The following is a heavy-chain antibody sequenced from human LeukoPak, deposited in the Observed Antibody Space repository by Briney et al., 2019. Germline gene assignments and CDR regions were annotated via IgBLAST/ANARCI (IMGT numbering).Heavy chain of an antibody. CDR3: ARVKRDRGYYFDY. Sequence: GGSLRLSCAASGFTVSSNYMSWVRQAPGKGLEWVSVIYSGGSTYYADSVKGRFTISRDNSKDTLYLQMNSLRAEDTAVYYCARVKRDRGYYFDYWGQGTLVTVSS. CDR1: GFTVSSNY. CDR2: IYSGGST. J-gene: IGHJ4*02. V-gene: IGHV3-66*02. D-gene: IGHD5-24*01.